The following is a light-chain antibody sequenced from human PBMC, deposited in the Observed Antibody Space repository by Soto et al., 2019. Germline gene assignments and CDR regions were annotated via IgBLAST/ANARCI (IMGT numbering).Light chain of an antibody. J-gene: IGKJ4*01. CDR1: QSVSSY. CDR2: DAS. V-gene: IGKV3-11*01. Sequence: EIVLTQSPATLSLSPGERATLSCRASQSVSSYLAWYQQKPGQAPRLLIYDASNRATGIPARFSGSGSGTDFTLTSSSLEPEDFAVYYCQLRSNWPELTFGGGTKVEIK. CDR3: QLRSNWPELT.